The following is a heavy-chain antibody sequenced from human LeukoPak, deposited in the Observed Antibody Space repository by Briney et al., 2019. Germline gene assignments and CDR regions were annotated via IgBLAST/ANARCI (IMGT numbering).Heavy chain of an antibody. CDR1: GYTFTSYG. V-gene: IGHV1-18*01. CDR2: ISAYNGNT. D-gene: IGHD5-18*01. J-gene: IGHJ4*02. CDR3: ARANSYASVPVY. Sequence: ASVTVSCTASGYTFTSYGISWVRQAPGQGLEWMGWISAYNGNTNYAQKLQGRVTMTTDTSTSTAYMELRSLRSDDTAVYYCARANSYASVPVYWGQGTLVTVSS.